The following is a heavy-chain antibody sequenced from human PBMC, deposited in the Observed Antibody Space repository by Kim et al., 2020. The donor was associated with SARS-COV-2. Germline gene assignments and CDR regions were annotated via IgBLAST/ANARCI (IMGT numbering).Heavy chain of an antibody. CDR2: ISYSGGT. D-gene: IGHD3-10*01. CDR3: AGEGLSSYGSGTYYDY. V-gene: IGHV4-59*01. CDR1: GGSISSYF. J-gene: IGHJ4*02. Sequence: SETLSLTCAVSGGSISSYFWSWIRQPPGKGLEWVGYISYSGGTNYNPSLKSRVTISVDTSKNQFSLKLNSVTPADTAVYYCAGEGLSSYGSGTYYDYWGQGALVTVSS.